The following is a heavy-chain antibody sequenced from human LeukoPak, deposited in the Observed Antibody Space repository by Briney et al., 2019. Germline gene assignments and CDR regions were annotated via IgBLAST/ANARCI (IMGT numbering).Heavy chain of an antibody. CDR3: AKDNPIEKVPGLGPGS. D-gene: IGHD2-2*01. CDR2: ISGDGVSP. CDR1: GFAFNNYA. V-gene: IGHV3-23*01. J-gene: IGHJ5*02. Sequence: GGSLRLSCAASGFAFNNYALTWVRQTPGKGLECVSAISGDGVSPYYADSVRGRFTISRDNSKNTLYLQMNSLRPEDTAVYYCAKDNPIEKVPGLGPGSWGQGTLVTVSS.